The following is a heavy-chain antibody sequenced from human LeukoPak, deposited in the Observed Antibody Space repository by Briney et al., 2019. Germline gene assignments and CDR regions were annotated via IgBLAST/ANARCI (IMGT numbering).Heavy chain of an antibody. Sequence: PSETLSLTCTVSGGSISSYYWSWIRQPAGKGLEWIGRINTSGSTNYNPSLKSRVTMSVDTSKNQFSLKLSSVTAADTAVYYCARGGSSWSPNDAFDIWGQGTMVTVSS. V-gene: IGHV4-4*07. J-gene: IGHJ3*02. CDR1: GGSISSYY. CDR3: ARGGSSWSPNDAFDI. CDR2: INTSGST. D-gene: IGHD6-13*01.